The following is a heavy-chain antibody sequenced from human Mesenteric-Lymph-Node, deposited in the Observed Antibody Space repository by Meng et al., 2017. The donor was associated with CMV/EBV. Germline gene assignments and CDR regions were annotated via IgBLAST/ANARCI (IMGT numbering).Heavy chain of an antibody. V-gene: IGHV3-23*01. CDR2: ISGNAGST. J-gene: IGHJ4*02. D-gene: IGHD5-18*01. CDR3: AKDTRGGYSYGSPQDY. CDR1: GFTFSNYA. Sequence: GGSLRLSCAASGFTFSNYAMTWVRQAPGKGLEWVSTISGNAGSTYYADSVKGRFTISRDNSKNTLYLQMNSLRAEDTAVYYCAKDTRGGYSYGSPQDYWGQGTLVTVSS.